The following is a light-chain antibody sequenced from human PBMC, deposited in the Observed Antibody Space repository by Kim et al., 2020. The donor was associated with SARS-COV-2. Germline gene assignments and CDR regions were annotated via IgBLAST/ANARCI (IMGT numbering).Light chain of an antibody. V-gene: IGLV2-14*03. CDR1: SSDVGGYDY. Sequence: QSALTQPASMSGSPGQSITISCIGTSSDVGGYDYVSWYQQHPDKAPKLLIHNINARPSGVSNRFSGSKSGNTASLTISGLQAEDEADYFCCSYTTSTTVVFGGGTKLTVL. J-gene: IGLJ2*01. CDR3: CSYTTSTTVV. CDR2: NIN.